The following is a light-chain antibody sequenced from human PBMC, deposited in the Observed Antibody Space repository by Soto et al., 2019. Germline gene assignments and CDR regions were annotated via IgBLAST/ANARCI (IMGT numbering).Light chain of an antibody. CDR3: HRYDKWPQT. V-gene: IGKV3-15*01. J-gene: IGKJ1*01. Sequence: EIVLTQSPGTLSLSPGERATLSCRASQSVSSSYLAWYQQKPGQAPRLLIYGASTRATGVPARFSGSGSETEFTLTISSLQSEDFAVYYCHRYDKWPQTFGPGTKVDIK. CDR2: GAS. CDR1: QSVSSSY.